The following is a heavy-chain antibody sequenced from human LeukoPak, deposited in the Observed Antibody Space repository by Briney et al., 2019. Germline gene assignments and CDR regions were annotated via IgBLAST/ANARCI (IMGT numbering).Heavy chain of an antibody. Sequence: SETLSLTCTVSGGSISNYYWSWIRQPPGKGLEWIGYIYYSGSTNYNPSLKSRVTISVDTSKNQFSLKLSSVTAADTAVYYCARTMDTAMAHLDIWGQGTMVTVSS. J-gene: IGHJ3*02. V-gene: IGHV4-59*12. CDR1: GGSISNYY. CDR3: ARTMDTAMAHLDI. CDR2: IYYSGST. D-gene: IGHD5-18*01.